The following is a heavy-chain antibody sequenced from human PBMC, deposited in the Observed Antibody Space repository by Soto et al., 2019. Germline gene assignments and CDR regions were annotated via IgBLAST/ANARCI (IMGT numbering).Heavy chain of an antibody. CDR1: GFTFGDYA. Sequence: SGGSLRLSCTASGFTFGDYAMSWVRQAPGKGLEWVGFIRSKAYGGTTEYAASVKGRFTISRDDSKSIAYLQMNSLKTEDAAVYYCTRDFYCSGGSCRYSMDVWGQGTTVTVSS. CDR2: IRSKAYGGTT. D-gene: IGHD2-15*01. V-gene: IGHV3-49*04. CDR3: TRDFYCSGGSCRYSMDV. J-gene: IGHJ6*02.